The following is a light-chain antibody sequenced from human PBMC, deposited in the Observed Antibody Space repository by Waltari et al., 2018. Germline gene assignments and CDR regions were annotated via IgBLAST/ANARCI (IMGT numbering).Light chain of an antibody. CDR1: QSVLYSSTTENY. V-gene: IGKV4-1*01. CDR2: WAS. Sequence: DIVMTQSPDSLALSLVERATISCKSSQSVLYSSTTENYSAWPQQKPGQPPKLLISWASVREFGVPDRFTGRGSGTDFTLTISGLQAEDVAVYYCQQYYDTLWTFGQGTQVEIK. CDR3: QQYYDTLWT. J-gene: IGKJ1*01.